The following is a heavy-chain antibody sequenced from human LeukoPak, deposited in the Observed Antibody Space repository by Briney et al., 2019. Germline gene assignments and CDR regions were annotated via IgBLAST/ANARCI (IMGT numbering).Heavy chain of an antibody. V-gene: IGHV1-18*04. CDR2: ISAYNGNT. CDR3: ARGDCSSTSCYGGLDY. Sequence: ASVKVSCKASGYTFTSYGISWVRQAPGQGLERMGWISAYNGNTNYAQKLQGRVTMTTDTSTSTAYMELRSLRSDDSAVYYCARGDCSSTSCYGGLDYWGQGTLVTVSS. CDR1: GYTFTSYG. D-gene: IGHD2-2*01. J-gene: IGHJ4*02.